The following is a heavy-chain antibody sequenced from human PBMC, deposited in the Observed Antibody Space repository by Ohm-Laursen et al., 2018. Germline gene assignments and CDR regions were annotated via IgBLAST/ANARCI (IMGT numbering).Heavy chain of an antibody. CDR3: ARAFRDGYNDY. CDR2: INHSGST. CDR1: GGSFSGYY. J-gene: IGHJ4*02. Sequence: SETLSLTCAVYGGSFSGYYWSWIRQPPGKGLEWIGEINHSGSTNYNPSFKSRVTISVDTSKNQFSLKLSSVTAADTAVYYCARAFRDGYNDYWGQGTLVTVSS. D-gene: IGHD5-24*01. V-gene: IGHV4-34*01.